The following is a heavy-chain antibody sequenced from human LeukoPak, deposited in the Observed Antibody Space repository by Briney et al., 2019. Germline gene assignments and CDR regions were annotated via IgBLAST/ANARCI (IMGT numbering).Heavy chain of an antibody. D-gene: IGHD2-2*01. CDR2: IIPIFGTA. J-gene: IGHJ5*02. CDR3: ARERCSSTSCYGVFDP. Sequence: SVKVSCKASGGTFSSYAISWVRQAPGQGLEWMGGIIPIFGTANYAQKFQGRVTITTDESTSTAYMELSSLRSEDTAVYYCARERCSSTSCYGVFDPWGQGTLVTVSS. V-gene: IGHV1-69*05. CDR1: GGTFSSYA.